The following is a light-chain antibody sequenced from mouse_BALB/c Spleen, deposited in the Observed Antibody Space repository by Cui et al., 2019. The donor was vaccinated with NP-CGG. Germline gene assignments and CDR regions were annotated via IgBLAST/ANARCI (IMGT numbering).Light chain of an antibody. Sequence: HAVLTQESARTTSPGETVTLTCRSSTGAVTTSNYANWVQEKPDHLFTGLIGGTNNRAPGVPARFSGSLIGDKAALTITGAQTEDEAIYFCVLWYSNHWVFGGGTKLTVL. CDR1: TGAVTTSNY. V-gene: IGLV1*01. J-gene: IGLJ1*01. CDR2: GTN. CDR3: VLWYSNHWV.